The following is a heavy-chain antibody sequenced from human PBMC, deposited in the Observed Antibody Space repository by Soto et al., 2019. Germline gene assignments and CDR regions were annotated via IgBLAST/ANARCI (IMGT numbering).Heavy chain of an antibody. J-gene: IGHJ6*03. CDR3: AKNAPRGADIRYCSGGSCYESHYYYYMDV. V-gene: IGHV3-30*02. CDR2: IRYDGSNI. Sequence: GGSLRLSCVASGFTFSGYGMHWVRQAPGKGLEWVAIIRYDGSNIYYADSVKGRFTISRDNAKNSLYLQMNSLRAEDTAVYYCAKNAPRGADIRYCSGGSCYESHYYYYMDVWGKGTTVTVSS. CDR1: GFTFSGYG. D-gene: IGHD2-15*01.